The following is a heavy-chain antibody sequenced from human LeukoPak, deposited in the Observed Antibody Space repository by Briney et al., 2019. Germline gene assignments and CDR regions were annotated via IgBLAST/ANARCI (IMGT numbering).Heavy chain of an antibody. J-gene: IGHJ5*02. CDR3: ARTYGSGSYGFNYNWFDP. D-gene: IGHD3-10*01. CDR2: IYYSGST. CDR1: GGSISSYY. V-gene: IGHV4-59*12. Sequence: SETLSLTCTVSGGSISSYYWSWIRQPPGKGLEWIGYIYYSGSTNYNPSLKSRVTISVDTSKNQFSLKLSSVTAADTAVYYCARTYGSGSYGFNYNWFDPWGQGTLVTVSS.